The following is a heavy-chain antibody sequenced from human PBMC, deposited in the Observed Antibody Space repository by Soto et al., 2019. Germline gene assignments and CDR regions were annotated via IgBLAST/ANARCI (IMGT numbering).Heavy chain of an antibody. CDR3: ARPYGEGYYYYYMDV. J-gene: IGHJ6*03. V-gene: IGHV3-48*01. Sequence: GGSLRLSCAASGFTFSSYSMNWVRQAPGKGLEWVSYISSSSSTIYYADSVKGRFTISRDNAKNSLYLQMNSLRAEDTAVYYCARPYGEGYYYYYMDVWGKGTTVTVSS. CDR1: GFTFSSYS. CDR2: ISSSSSTI. D-gene: IGHD4-17*01.